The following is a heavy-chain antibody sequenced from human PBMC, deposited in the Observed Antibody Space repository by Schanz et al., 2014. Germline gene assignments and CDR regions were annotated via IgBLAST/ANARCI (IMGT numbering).Heavy chain of an antibody. CDR1: GFTFSNYG. V-gene: IGHV3-30*18. CDR2: IWYDGNNK. J-gene: IGHJ4*02. Sequence: QVQLVESGGGVVQPGRSLRLSCAASGFTFSNYGLHWVRQAPGKGLEWVTVIWYDGNNKYYADSVKGRFTISRDNSKNILYLQMNSLRPEDTAVYYCAKEGSIYWDRSVDYWGQGTLVTVSS. CDR3: AKEGSIYWDRSVDY. D-gene: IGHD1-26*01.